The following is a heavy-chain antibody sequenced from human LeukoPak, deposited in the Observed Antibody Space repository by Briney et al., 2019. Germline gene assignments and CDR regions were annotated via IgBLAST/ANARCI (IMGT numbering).Heavy chain of an antibody. V-gene: IGHV4-39*01. Sequence: SETLSLTCTVSGGSISSYYWGWIRQPPGKGLEWIGSIYYSGSTYYNPSLKSRVTISVDTSKNQFSLKPSSVTAADTAVYYCARAMVRGAYFDYWGQGTLVTVSS. J-gene: IGHJ4*02. CDR2: IYYSGST. CDR3: ARAMVRGAYFDY. CDR1: GGSISSYY. D-gene: IGHD3-10*01.